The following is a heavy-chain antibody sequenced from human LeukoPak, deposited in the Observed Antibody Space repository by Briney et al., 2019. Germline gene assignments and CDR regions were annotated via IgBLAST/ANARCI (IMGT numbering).Heavy chain of an antibody. V-gene: IGHV3-30*18. CDR2: ISYDGSNK. Sequence: GGSLRLSCAASGFTFSSYGMHWVRQAPGKGLEWVAVISYDGSNKYYADSVKGRFTISRDNSKNTLYLQMNSLRAEDTAVYYCAKDSRGRRYFDYWGQGTLVTVSS. CDR3: AKDSRGRRYFDY. CDR1: GFTFSSYG. J-gene: IGHJ4*02.